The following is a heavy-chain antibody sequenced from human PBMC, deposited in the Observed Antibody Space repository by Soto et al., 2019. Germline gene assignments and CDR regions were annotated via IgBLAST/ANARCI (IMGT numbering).Heavy chain of an antibody. CDR2: INAGNGNT. D-gene: IGHD2-15*01. Sequence: ASVKVSCKASGYTFTSYDINWVRQATGQRLEWMGWINAGNGNTKYSQKFQGRVTITRDTSASTAYMELSSLRSEDTAVYYCARELCSGGTCYYYYGMDVWGQGTTVTVSS. CDR1: GYTFTSYD. J-gene: IGHJ6*02. V-gene: IGHV1-3*01. CDR3: ARELCSGGTCYYYYGMDV.